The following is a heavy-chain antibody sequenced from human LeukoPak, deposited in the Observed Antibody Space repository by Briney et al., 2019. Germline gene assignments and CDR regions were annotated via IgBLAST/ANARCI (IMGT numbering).Heavy chain of an antibody. Sequence: GGSLRLSCAASGFTFSSYSMNWVRQAPGKGLEWVSYISSSSSTIYYADSVKGRFTISRDNAKNSLYLQMNSLRAEDTAVYYCATTSEHSNYYYYYYMDVWGKGTTVTVSS. V-gene: IGHV3-48*01. J-gene: IGHJ6*03. CDR2: ISSSSSTI. CDR1: GFTFSSYS. CDR3: ATTSEHSNYYYYYYMDV. D-gene: IGHD4-11*01.